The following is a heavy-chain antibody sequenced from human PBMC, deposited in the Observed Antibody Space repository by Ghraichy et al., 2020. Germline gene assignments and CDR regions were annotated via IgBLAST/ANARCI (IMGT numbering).Heavy chain of an antibody. Sequence: GGSLRLSCAASGFTFSDYYMSWIRQAPGKGLEWVSYISSSGSTIYYADSVKGRFTISRDNAKNSLYLQMNSLRAEDTAVYYCARSKSRRGVHDYVWGSYRYTPPYYYYGMDVWGQGTTVTVSS. D-gene: IGHD3-16*02. J-gene: IGHJ6*02. CDR3: ARSKSRRGVHDYVWGSYRYTPPYYYYGMDV. CDR1: GFTFSDYY. V-gene: IGHV3-11*01. CDR2: ISSSGSTI.